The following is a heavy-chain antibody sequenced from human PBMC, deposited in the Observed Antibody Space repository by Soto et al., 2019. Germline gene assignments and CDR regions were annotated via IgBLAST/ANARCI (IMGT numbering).Heavy chain of an antibody. V-gene: IGHV1-18*01. J-gene: IGHJ1*01. CDR2: ISAYNGNT. Sequence: ASVKVSCKASGYTFTSYGISWVRQAPGQGLEWMGWISAYNGNTNYAQKLQGRVTMTTDTSTSTAYMELRSLRSDDTAVYYCARVRVNPNFAEYFQHWGQGTLVTVSS. CDR3: ARVRVNPNFAEYFQH. D-gene: IGHD1-1*01. CDR1: GYTFTSYG.